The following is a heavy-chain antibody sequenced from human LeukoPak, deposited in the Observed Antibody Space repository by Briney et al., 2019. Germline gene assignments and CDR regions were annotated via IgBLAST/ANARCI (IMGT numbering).Heavy chain of an antibody. CDR3: ASHPVATAMATTVY. D-gene: IGHD5-18*01. J-gene: IGHJ4*02. CDR1: GGSISSYY. CDR2: IYYSGST. V-gene: IGHV4-59*08. Sequence: SETLSLTCTVSGGSISSYYWSWIRQPPGKGLEWIGYIYYSGSTNYNPSLKSRVTISVDTSKNQFSLKLSSVTAADTAVYYCASHPVATAMATTVYWGQGTLVTVSS.